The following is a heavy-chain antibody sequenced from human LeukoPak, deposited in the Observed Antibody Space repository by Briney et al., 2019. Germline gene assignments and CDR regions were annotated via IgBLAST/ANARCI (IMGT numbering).Heavy chain of an antibody. V-gene: IGHV4-59*01. CDR3: ARSGYGSGSEELDY. CDR2: IYYSGST. D-gene: IGHD3-10*01. Sequence: SETLSLTCAVYGGSFSGYYWSWIRQPPGKGLEWIGYIYYSGSTNYNPSLKSRVTISVDTSKNQFSLKLSSVTAADTAVYYCARSGYGSGSEELDYWGQGTLVTVSS. J-gene: IGHJ4*02. CDR1: GGSFSGYY.